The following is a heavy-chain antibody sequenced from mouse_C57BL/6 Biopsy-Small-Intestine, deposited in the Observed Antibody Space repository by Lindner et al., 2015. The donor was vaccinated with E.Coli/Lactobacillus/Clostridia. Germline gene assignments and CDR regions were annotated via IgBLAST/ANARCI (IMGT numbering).Heavy chain of an antibody. CDR3: ARDYHAGSHWFFDV. J-gene: IGHJ1*01. CDR1: GFSINSDCY. D-gene: IGHD1-1*01. Sequence: VQLQESGPSLVRPSQTLSLTCTVTGFSINSDCYWIWIRQFPGNKLEYIGYIFYSGITYYNPSLESRTYITRDTSKNQFSLKLHSVTTEDTATYYCARDYHAGSHWFFDVWGAGTTVTVSS. CDR2: IFYSGIT. V-gene: IGHV3-3*01.